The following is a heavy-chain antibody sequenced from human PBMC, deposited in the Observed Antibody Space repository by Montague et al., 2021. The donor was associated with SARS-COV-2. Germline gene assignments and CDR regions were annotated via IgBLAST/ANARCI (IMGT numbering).Heavy chain of an antibody. J-gene: IGHJ6*03. CDR2: INHGGST. CDR1: GTSFSGYY. CDR3: ARLRDGVVPSPILGVGPYYSYYYMDV. Sequence: SETLSLTCAVRGTSFSGYYWNWIRQPPGKGLEWIGEINHGGSTKYSPSLKSRLTISADTSKNQFSLKLTSVAAADTAVYYCARLRDGVVPSPILGVGPYYSYYYMDVWGRGTRSPSP. V-gene: IGHV4-34*01. D-gene: IGHD3-10*01.